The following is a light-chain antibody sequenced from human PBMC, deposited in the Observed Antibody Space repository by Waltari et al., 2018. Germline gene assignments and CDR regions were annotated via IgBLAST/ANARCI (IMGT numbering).Light chain of an antibody. CDR2: STN. Sequence: QTVVTQEPSFSVSPGGTVTLTCGLSSGSVSTTYSPSWYQQTPGQAPRTLIYSTNTRSSGVPDRFSGSILGNKAALTITGAQADDESDYYCVLYMGSGISQFGGGTKLTVL. CDR3: VLYMGSGISQ. J-gene: IGLJ2*01. CDR1: SGSVSTTYS. V-gene: IGLV8-61*01.